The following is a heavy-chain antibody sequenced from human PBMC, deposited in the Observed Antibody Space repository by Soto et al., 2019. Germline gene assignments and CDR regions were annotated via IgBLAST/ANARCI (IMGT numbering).Heavy chain of an antibody. CDR3: ARDTAASRYNWNEVIYYYSGMDV. J-gene: IGHJ6*02. CDR1: GYTFTSYA. Sequence: ASVKVSCKASGYTFTSYAMHWVRQAPGQRLEWMGWINAGNGNTKYSQKFQGRVTITRDTSASTAYMELSRLRSDDTAVYYCARDTAASRYNWNEVIYYYSGMDVWGQGTTVTVSS. D-gene: IGHD1-1*01. V-gene: IGHV1-3*01. CDR2: INAGNGNT.